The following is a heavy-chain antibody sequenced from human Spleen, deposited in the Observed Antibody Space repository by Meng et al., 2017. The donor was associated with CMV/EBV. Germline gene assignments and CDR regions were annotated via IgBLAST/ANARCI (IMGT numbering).Heavy chain of an antibody. CDR2: ISGYNGNI. Sequence: ASVKVSCKASGYTFTNYGITWVRQAPGQGLEWMGWISGYNGNINYAQKFQGRVTVTTGTSTSTAYMEMRSLTSDDTAVYYCARVYDSSGYLVYWGQGTLVTVSS. CDR1: GYTFTNYG. J-gene: IGHJ4*02. V-gene: IGHV1-18*01. D-gene: IGHD3-22*01. CDR3: ARVYDSSGYLVY.